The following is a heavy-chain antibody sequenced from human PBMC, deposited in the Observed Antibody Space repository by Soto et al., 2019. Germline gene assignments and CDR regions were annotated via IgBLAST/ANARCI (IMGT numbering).Heavy chain of an antibody. CDR2: ISYEGSNN. Sequence: QVQLVEAGGGVVQPGRSLRLSCGASGFTFNSHGMHWVRQAPGKGLEWVAVISYEGSNNFYAESVKGRFTISRDNSKNTRYLQMNSLRREDTAVYYCARGAEYQLLSRDDFYGMDVWGQVTTVTVSS. CDR1: GFTFNSHG. CDR3: ARGAEYQLLSRDDFYGMDV. D-gene: IGHD2-2*01. J-gene: IGHJ6*02. V-gene: IGHV3-30*03.